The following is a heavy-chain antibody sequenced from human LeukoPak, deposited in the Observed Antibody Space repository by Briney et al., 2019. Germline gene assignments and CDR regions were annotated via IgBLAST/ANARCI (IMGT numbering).Heavy chain of an antibody. V-gene: IGHV3-7*01. Sequence: GGSLRLSCEASGFTFSTYWMSWVREAPGKGLEWVANLKQDGSEKYYMDSVKGRFTISRDNAQNSLYLQMNSRRAEDTAMYYCARDSAGNDYWGQGTLVTVSS. D-gene: IGHD6-13*01. CDR1: GFTFSTYW. CDR2: LKQDGSEK. J-gene: IGHJ4*02. CDR3: ARDSAGNDY.